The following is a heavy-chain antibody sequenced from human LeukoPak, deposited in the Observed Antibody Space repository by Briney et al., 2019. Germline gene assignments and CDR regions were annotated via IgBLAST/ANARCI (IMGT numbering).Heavy chain of an antibody. CDR2: IYHSGST. Sequence: ASETLSLTCAVSDDSISSGGYSWSWIRQPPGKGLERIGYIYHSGSTYYNPSLKSRVTISVDRSKNQFSLKLSSVTAADTAVYYCARVDPSHYYGMDVWGQGTTVTVSS. V-gene: IGHV4-30-2*01. CDR1: DDSISSGGYS. J-gene: IGHJ6*02. D-gene: IGHD2-2*01. CDR3: ARVDPSHYYGMDV.